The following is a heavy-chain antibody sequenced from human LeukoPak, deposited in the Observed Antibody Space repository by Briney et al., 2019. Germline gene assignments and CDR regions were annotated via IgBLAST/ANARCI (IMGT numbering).Heavy chain of an antibody. CDR3: ARAGDSSGYSEYYFDY. D-gene: IGHD3-22*01. Sequence: SETLSLTCAVYGGSFSGYYWSWIRQPPGKGLEWIGEINHSGSTNYNPSLKSRVTISVDTSKNQFSLKLSSVTAADTAVYYCARAGDSSGYSEYYFDYWGQGTLVTVSS. J-gene: IGHJ4*02. V-gene: IGHV4-34*01. CDR1: GGSFSGYY. CDR2: INHSGST.